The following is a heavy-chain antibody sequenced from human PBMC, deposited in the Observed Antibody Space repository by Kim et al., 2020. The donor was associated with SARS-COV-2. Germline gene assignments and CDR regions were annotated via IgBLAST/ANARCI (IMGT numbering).Heavy chain of an antibody. V-gene: IGHV3-53*04. D-gene: IGHD3-22*01. CDR2: IYSGGST. CDR3: ARGSLSSGYAIYFDY. Sequence: GGSLRLSCAASGFTVSSNYMSWVRQAPGKGLEWVSVIYSGGSTYYADSVKGRFTISRHNSKNTLYLQMNSLRAEDTAVYYCARGSLSSGYAIYFDYWGQGTLVTVSS. J-gene: IGHJ4*02. CDR1: GFTVSSNY.